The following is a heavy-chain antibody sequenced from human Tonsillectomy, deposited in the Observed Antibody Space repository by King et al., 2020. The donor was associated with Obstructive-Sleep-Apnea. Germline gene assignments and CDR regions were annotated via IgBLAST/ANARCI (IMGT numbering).Heavy chain of an antibody. V-gene: IGHV4-38-2*02. J-gene: IGHJ6*02. D-gene: IGHD3-16*01. CDR2: IYHSGST. CDR3: ARWGGFEYYYYYYGMDV. Sequence: QLQESGPGLVKPSETLSLTCTVSGYSISSGYYWGWLRQPPGKGLEWIGSIYHSGSTYYNPSLKSRVTISVDTSKNQFSLKLSSVTAADTAVYYCARWGGFEYYYYYYGMDVWGQGTTVTVSS. CDR1: GYSISSGYY.